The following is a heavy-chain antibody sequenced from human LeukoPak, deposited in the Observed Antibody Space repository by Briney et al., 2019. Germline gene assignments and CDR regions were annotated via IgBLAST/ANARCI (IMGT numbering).Heavy chain of an antibody. CDR2: IIPIPGIA. D-gene: IGHD3-10*01. Sequence: SVKVSCKASGGTFRSYAISWVRQAPGQGLEWMGRIIPIPGIANYAQKFQGRVTITADKSTSTAYMELSSLRSEDTAVYYCARCRRFGIGDAFDIWGQGTMVTVSS. CDR3: ARCRRFGIGDAFDI. CDR1: GGTFRSYA. V-gene: IGHV1-69*04. J-gene: IGHJ3*02.